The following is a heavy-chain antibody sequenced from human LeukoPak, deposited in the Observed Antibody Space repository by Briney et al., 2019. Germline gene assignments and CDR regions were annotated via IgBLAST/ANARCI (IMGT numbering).Heavy chain of an antibody. J-gene: IGHJ4*02. CDR2: IYYSGST. V-gene: IGHV4-59*01. CDR1: GGXISSYY. Sequence: PSGTLSLTCTVSGGXISSYYCSWIRQPPGKGLKWIGYIYYSGSTNYNPSLKSRVTISVDTSKNQFSLKLSSVTAADTAVYYCARPKVSGWYLGFDYWGQGTLVTVSS. D-gene: IGHD6-19*01. CDR3: ARPKVSGWYLGFDY.